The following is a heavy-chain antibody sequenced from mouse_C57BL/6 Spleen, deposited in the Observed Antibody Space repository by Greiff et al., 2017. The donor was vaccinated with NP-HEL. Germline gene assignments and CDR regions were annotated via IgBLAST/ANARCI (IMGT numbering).Heavy chain of an antibody. V-gene: IGHV1-80*01. J-gene: IGHJ4*01. D-gene: IGHD1-1*01. Sequence: VQLQQSGAELVKPGASVKISCKASGYAFSSYWMNWVKQRPGKGLEWIGQIYPGDGDTNYNGKFKGKATLTADKSSSTAYMQLSSLTSEDSAVYVCATITTVGAPLDYWGQGTSVTVSS. CDR2: IYPGDGDT. CDR1: GYAFSSYW. CDR3: ATITTVGAPLDY.